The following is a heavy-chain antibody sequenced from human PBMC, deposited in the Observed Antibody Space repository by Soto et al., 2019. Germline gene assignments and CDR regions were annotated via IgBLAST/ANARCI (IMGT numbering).Heavy chain of an antibody. V-gene: IGHV4-31*03. D-gene: IGHD5-12*01. CDR2: IYYSGST. CDR3: ARAVNEWLRLGAYYYGMDV. Sequence: TLSLTCTVSGGSISSGGYYWSWIRQHPGKGLEWIGYIYYSGSTYYNPSLKSRVTISVDTSKNQFSLKLSSVTAADTAVYYCARAVNEWLRLGAYYYGMDVWGQGTTVTVSS. J-gene: IGHJ6*02. CDR1: GGSISSGGYY.